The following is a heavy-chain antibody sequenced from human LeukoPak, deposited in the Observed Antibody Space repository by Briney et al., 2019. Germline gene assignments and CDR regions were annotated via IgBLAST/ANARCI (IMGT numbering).Heavy chain of an antibody. CDR1: GFTFDEYA. CDR3: AKDMMRRWSLAMDY. V-gene: IGHV3-9*01. J-gene: IGHJ4*02. Sequence: GRSLRLSCAASGFTFDEYAMHWVRQAPGKGLEWVSGISWNSGSIGYADSVKGRFTISRDNAKNSLYLQMNSLRAEDTALYYCAKDMMRRWSLAMDYWGQGTLVTVSS. CDR2: ISWNSGSI. D-gene: IGHD2-2*01.